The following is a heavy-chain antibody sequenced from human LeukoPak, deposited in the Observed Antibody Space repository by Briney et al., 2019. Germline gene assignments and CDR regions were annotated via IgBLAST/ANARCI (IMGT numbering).Heavy chain of an antibody. V-gene: IGHV3-72*01. CDR2: TGNKANSYTT. J-gene: IGHJ3*02. CDR1: GFTFSDHY. D-gene: IGHD3-3*01. CDR3: ATTLHYDFADAFDI. Sequence: PGGSLRLSCAASGFTFSDHYMDWVRQAPGKGLEWVGRTGNKANSYTTEYAASVKGRFTISRDDSKNSLYLQMNSLKTEDTAVYYCATTLHYDFADAFDIWGQGTMVTVSS.